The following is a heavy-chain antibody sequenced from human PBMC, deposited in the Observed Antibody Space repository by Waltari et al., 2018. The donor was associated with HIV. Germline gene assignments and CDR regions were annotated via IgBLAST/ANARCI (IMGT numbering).Heavy chain of an antibody. CDR2: IYYTGTT. J-gene: IGHJ6*02. Sequence: SGGSVINSDYYWDFIRQSPGKGLEWIGNIYYTGTTFYNPSLKSRVTMSADLSRNQFSLRLNSVTAADTAIYYCARRPRMAAFYLYYGMDVWGQGTTVTVSS. CDR1: GGSVINSDYY. V-gene: IGHV4-39*01. CDR3: ARRPRMAAFYLYYGMDV. D-gene: IGHD2-8*01.